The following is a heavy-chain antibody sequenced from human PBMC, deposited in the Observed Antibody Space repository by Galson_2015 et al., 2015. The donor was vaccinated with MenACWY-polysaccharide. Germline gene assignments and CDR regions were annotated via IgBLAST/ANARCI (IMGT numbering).Heavy chain of an antibody. D-gene: IGHD6-13*01. CDR3: ARVWGSSLSYFDY. J-gene: IGHJ4*02. CDR2: ISGSGGST. Sequence: SLRLSCAASGFTFSSYAMSWVRQAPGKGLEWVSAISGSGGSTYYADSVKGRFTISRDNSKNTLYLQMNSLGAEDTAVYYCARVWGSSLSYFDYWGQGTLVTVSS. V-gene: IGHV3-23*01. CDR1: GFTFSSYA.